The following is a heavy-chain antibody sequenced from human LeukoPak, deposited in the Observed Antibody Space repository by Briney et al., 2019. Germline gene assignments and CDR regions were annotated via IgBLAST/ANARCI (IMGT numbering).Heavy chain of an antibody. CDR1: GGSISSSSNF. Sequence: PSETLSLTCTVSGGSISSSSNFWGWIRQPPGKGLEWIGSISYSGSTYYDPSLKSRVTISVDTSKNQFSLKLSSVTAADTAVYYCARLTPYSGSPLGDYWGQGTLVTVSS. V-gene: IGHV4-39*01. CDR2: ISYSGST. J-gene: IGHJ4*02. CDR3: ARLTPYSGSPLGDY. D-gene: IGHD1-26*01.